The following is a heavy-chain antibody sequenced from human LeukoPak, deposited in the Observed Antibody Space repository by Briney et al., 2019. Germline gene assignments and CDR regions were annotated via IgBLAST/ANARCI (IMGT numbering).Heavy chain of an antibody. CDR1: GYSFSTYW. V-gene: IGHV5-51*01. J-gene: IGHJ4*02. Sequence: HGESLKISCKGSGYSFSTYWIAWVRQMPGKGLEWMGIIYPGDSDTRYSPSFQGQVTISADKSINTAYLQWSSLKASDTAIYYCARETSTAGSFRFWGQGTLVTVSS. D-gene: IGHD4-17*01. CDR2: IYPGDSDT. CDR3: ARETSTAGSFRF.